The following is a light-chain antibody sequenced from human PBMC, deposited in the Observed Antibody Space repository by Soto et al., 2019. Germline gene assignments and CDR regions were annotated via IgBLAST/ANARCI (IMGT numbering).Light chain of an antibody. CDR1: QSVSSY. CDR3: QQRSNWPPDKYT. CDR2: DAS. V-gene: IGKV3-11*01. J-gene: IGKJ5*01. Sequence: EIVLRRSAATLSLSPGERPTLSVRAIQSVSSYLAWYQQKPGQAPRLLIYDASNRATGIPARFSGSGSGTDFTLTISSLEPEDFAVYYCQQRSNWPPDKYTFGQGTRLEIK.